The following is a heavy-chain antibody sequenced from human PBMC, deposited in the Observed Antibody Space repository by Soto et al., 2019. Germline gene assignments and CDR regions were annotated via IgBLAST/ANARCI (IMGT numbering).Heavy chain of an antibody. V-gene: IGHV4-59*01. J-gene: IGHJ3*02. CDR3: AKGGWMLFDI. CDR2: FYYTGST. CDR1: GGSIGSYY. Sequence: PSETLSLTCTVSGGSIGSYYWSWIRQPPGKGLEWIGYFYYTGSTIYNPSLKSRVIISVDTSKNQFSLKLNSVTAADTAVYYCAKGGWMLFDIWGQGTMVTVSS. D-gene: IGHD2-2*03.